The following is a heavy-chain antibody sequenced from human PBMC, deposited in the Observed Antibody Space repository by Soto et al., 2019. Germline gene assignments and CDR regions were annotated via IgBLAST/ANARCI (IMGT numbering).Heavy chain of an antibody. CDR3: ARDRYEYSSSSVSDY. V-gene: IGHV3-11*06. J-gene: IGHJ4*02. Sequence: QVQLVESGGGLVKPGGSLRLSCAASGFTFSDYYRSWIRQAPGKGLEWVSYISSSSSYTNYADSVKGRFTISRDNAKNSLYLQMNSLRAEDTAVYYCARDRYEYSSSSVSDYWGQGTLVTVSS. D-gene: IGHD6-6*01. CDR1: GFTFSDYY. CDR2: ISSSSSYT.